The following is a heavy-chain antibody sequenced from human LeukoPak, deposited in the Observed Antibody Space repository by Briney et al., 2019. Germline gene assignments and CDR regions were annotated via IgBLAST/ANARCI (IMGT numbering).Heavy chain of an antibody. V-gene: IGHV3-48*01. CDR1: GFTFSSYS. Sequence: GGSLRLSCAASGFTFSSYSMNWVRQAPGKGLEWVSYISGGSSNTFYADSVKGRFTISRDNAKNSLYLQMNSLRAEDTAVYYCARDDTVTAHFDYWGQGTLVTVSS. J-gene: IGHJ4*02. CDR3: ARDDTVTAHFDY. CDR2: ISGGSSNT. D-gene: IGHD4-11*01.